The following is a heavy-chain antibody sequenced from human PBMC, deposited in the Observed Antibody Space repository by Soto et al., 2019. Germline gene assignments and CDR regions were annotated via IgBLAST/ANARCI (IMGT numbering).Heavy chain of an antibody. V-gene: IGHV3-23*01. Sequence: EVQLLESGGGLVQPGRSLRLSCAASGFTFSSYAMSCVRQAPGKGLEWVSAISGSGGTTYYADSVKGRFTISRDNSKNTLFLQMNSLRAEDTAVYYCAKFFVETGGSSGWPWSFHYWGQGTLVTVSS. J-gene: IGHJ4*02. CDR3: AKFFVETGGSSGWPWSFHY. CDR2: ISGSGGTT. D-gene: IGHD6-25*01. CDR1: GFTFSSYA.